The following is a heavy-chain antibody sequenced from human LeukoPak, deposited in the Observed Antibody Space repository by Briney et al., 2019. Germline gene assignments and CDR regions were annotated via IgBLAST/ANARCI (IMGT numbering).Heavy chain of an antibody. CDR1: GGTFSSYA. CDR2: IIPIFGTA. J-gene: IGHJ4*02. V-gene: IGHV1-69*05. CDR3: VRDLPSGGCDY. Sequence: EASVKVSCKASGGTFSSYAISWVRQAPGQGLEWMGRIIPIFGTANYAQKFQGRVTITTDESTSTAYMELSSLRSEDTAVYYCVRDLPSGGCDYWGQGTLVTVSS. D-gene: IGHD1-26*01.